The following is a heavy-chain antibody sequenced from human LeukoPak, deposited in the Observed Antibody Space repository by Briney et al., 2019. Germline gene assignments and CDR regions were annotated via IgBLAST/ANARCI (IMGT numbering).Heavy chain of an antibody. CDR3: ARAPTSDNSDYYFDY. CDR1: GYTFSSYD. Sequence: ASVKVSCKASGYTFSSYDINWVRQATGQGLEWMGWMHPNSGNTGYAQKFQGRVTMTTISSVSTAYMELSSLTSEDTAVYYCARAPTSDNSDYYFDYWGQGTLVTVSS. CDR2: MHPNSGNT. D-gene: IGHD3-10*01. J-gene: IGHJ4*02. V-gene: IGHV1-8*01.